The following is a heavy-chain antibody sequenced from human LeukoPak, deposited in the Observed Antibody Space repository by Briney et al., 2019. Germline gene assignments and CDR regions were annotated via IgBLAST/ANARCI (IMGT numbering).Heavy chain of an antibody. J-gene: IGHJ4*02. V-gene: IGHV3-53*01. CDR3: ARIPPDYDSSGYYYFDY. CDR1: GFTVSTNY. Sequence: GVSLRLSCAASGFTVSTNYMSRVRQAPGRGLEWVSVIHSGGSTYYADSVKGRFTISRDNSKNTLYLQMNSLRAEDTAVYYCARIPPDYDSSGYYYFDYWGQGTLVTVSS. D-gene: IGHD3-22*01. CDR2: IHSGGST.